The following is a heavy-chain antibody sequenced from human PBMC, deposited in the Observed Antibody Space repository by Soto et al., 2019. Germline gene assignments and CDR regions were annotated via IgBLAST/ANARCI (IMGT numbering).Heavy chain of an antibody. J-gene: IGHJ4*02. V-gene: IGHV3-23*01. CDR2: ISGSGGST. CDR1: GFTFSSYA. Sequence: GGSLRVSCAASGFTFSSYARSWVRQAPGKGLEWVSAISGSGGSTYYADSVKGRFTISRDNSKNTLYLQMNSLRAEDTAVYYCAKDPSIAVAGSFDYWGQGTLVTVSS. D-gene: IGHD6-19*01. CDR3: AKDPSIAVAGSFDY.